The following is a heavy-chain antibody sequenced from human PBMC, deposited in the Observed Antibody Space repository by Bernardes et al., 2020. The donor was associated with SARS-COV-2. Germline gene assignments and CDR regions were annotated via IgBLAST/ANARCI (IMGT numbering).Heavy chain of an antibody. D-gene: IGHD6-19*01. V-gene: IGHV4-34*01. CDR2: INQSGST. CDR1: GGSLSGYY. Sequence: ETLSLTCAVYGGSLSGYYWTWIRQPPGKGLESIGEINQSGSTNYNASLKSRVTVSVDTSKNHFSLKLSSVTAADTAVYYCARRPSVAVDYWGQGTLVTVSS. CDR3: ARRPSVAVDY. J-gene: IGHJ4*02.